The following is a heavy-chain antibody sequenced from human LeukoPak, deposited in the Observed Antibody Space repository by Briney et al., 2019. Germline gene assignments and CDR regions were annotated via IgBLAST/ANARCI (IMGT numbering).Heavy chain of an antibody. D-gene: IGHD3-22*01. Sequence: GGSLRLSCAASGFTFSSYAMSWVRQAPGKGLEWVANIKQDGSEKYYVDSVKGRFTISRDNAKNSLYLQMNSLRAEDTAVYYCARLDFDYYDSSGYYYIFDYWGQGTLVTVSS. J-gene: IGHJ4*02. V-gene: IGHV3-7*01. CDR1: GFTFSSYA. CDR3: ARLDFDYYDSSGYYYIFDY. CDR2: IKQDGSEK.